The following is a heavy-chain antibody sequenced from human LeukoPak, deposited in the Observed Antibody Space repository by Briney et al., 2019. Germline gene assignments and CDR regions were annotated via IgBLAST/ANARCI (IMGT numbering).Heavy chain of an antibody. CDR3: ARVSPGYGDAFDI. CDR1: GFTFSSYA. Sequence: GGSLRLSCAASGFTFSSYAMHWVRQAPGKGLEYVSAISSNGGSTYYANSVKGRFTISRDNSKNTLYLQMGSLRAEDMAVYYCARVSPGYGDAFDIWGQGTMVTVSS. J-gene: IGHJ3*02. D-gene: IGHD1-1*01. CDR2: ISSNGGST. V-gene: IGHV3-64*01.